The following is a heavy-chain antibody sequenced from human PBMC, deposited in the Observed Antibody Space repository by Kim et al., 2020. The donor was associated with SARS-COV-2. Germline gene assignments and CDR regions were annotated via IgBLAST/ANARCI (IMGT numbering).Heavy chain of an antibody. Sequence: GGSLRLSCAASGFTVSSNYMSWVRQAPGKGLEWVSVIYSGGSTYYADSVKGRFTISRHNSKNTLYLQMNSLRAEDTAVYYCARDNAHCGGDCRDAFDIWGQGTMVTVSS. J-gene: IGHJ3*02. CDR1: GFTVSSNY. CDR3: ARDNAHCGGDCRDAFDI. V-gene: IGHV3-53*04. CDR2: IYSGGST. D-gene: IGHD2-21*02.